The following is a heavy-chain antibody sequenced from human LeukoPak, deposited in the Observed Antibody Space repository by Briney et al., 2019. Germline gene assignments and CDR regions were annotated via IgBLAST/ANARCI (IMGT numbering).Heavy chain of an antibody. CDR2: ISGSGGST. D-gene: IGHD3-10*01. J-gene: IGHJ4*02. CDR1: GITLSNYG. Sequence: GGSLRLSCAVSGITLSNYGMSWVRQAPGKGLEWVAGISGSGGSTHYADSVKGRFTISRDNPKNTLYLQLNSLRAEDTAVYFCAKRGVVIRVILVGFHREAYYFDSWGQGALVTVSS. CDR3: AKRGVVIRVILVGFHREAYYFDS. V-gene: IGHV3-23*01.